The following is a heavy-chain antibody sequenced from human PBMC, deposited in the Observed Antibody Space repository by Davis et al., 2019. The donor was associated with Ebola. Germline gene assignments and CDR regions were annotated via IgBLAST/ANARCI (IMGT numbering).Heavy chain of an antibody. D-gene: IGHD4-23*01. CDR1: GFTFSNYW. J-gene: IGHJ4*02. CDR3: VRDAGWQRLDN. Sequence: GESLKISCAASGFTFSNYWMTWVRQAPGKGLEWVAHIKEDGSQKYRVDSVRGRFTISRDNAKSSLSLQMNSLRVEDTAVYYCVRDAGWQRLDNWGQGTLVTVSS. V-gene: IGHV3-7*01. CDR2: IKEDGSQK.